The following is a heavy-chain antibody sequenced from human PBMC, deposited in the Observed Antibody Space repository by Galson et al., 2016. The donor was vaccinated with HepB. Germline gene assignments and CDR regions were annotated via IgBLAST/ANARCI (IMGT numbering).Heavy chain of an antibody. J-gene: IGHJ5*02. Sequence: SVKVSCKASGYTFISYVLHWVRQAPGQRLEWMGWINAGNGNTKYSQNFQGRVTITRDTSASTAFMELSNLRSEDTAVYYCAKGTDPYGDYSWFDPWGQGTLVTVSS. V-gene: IGHV1-3*01. CDR3: AKGTDPYGDYSWFDP. CDR1: GYTFISYV. CDR2: INAGNGNT. D-gene: IGHD4-17*01.